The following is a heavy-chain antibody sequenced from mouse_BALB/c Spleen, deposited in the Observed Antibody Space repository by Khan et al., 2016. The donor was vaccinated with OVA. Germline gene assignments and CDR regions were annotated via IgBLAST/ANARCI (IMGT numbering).Heavy chain of an antibody. Sequence: VELVESGPGLVQPSQSLSITCTVSGFSLANYSVHWVRQSPGKGLEWLGVIWSAGSTDYNAAFISRLTISKDNSRSQVLFKVNSLQPNDTAIYYCARRGYDYGRGALFAYWGQGTLVTVSA. V-gene: IGHV2-2*02. D-gene: IGHD2-4*01. CDR1: GFSLANYS. CDR2: IWSAGST. J-gene: IGHJ3*01. CDR3: ARRGYDYGRGALFAY.